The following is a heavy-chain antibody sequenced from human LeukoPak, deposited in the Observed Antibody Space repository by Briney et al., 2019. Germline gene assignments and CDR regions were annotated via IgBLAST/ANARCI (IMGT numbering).Heavy chain of an antibody. CDR3: AKARGDSGSYSFEY. Sequence: GGSLRLSCAASGLTFDDYAMNWVRQAPGKGLEWVSRISGDGVSTYYADSVKGRFTISRDNSKNSLYLQMNSLRTEDTAFYYCAKARGDSGSYSFEYWGQGTLVTVSS. V-gene: IGHV3-43*02. J-gene: IGHJ4*02. CDR1: GLTFDDYA. D-gene: IGHD1-26*01. CDR2: ISGDGVST.